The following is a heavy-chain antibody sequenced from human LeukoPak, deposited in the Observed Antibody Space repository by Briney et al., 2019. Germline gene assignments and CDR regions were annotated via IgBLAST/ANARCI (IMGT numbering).Heavy chain of an antibody. J-gene: IGHJ5*02. Sequence: GASVTVSCKAPGYTFTSYDINWVRQATGQGLEWMGWMNPNSGNTGYAQKFQGRVTMTRNTSISTAYMELSSLRSEDTAVYYCARVESGRPTDNWFDPWGQGTLVTVSS. CDR1: GYTFTSYD. V-gene: IGHV1-8*01. D-gene: IGHD6-25*01. CDR3: ARVESGRPTDNWFDP. CDR2: MNPNSGNT.